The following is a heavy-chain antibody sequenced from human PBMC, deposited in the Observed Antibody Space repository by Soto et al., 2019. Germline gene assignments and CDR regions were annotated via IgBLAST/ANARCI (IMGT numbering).Heavy chain of an antibody. CDR3: ARDRSRYYYDSSGYSRFDAFDI. V-gene: IGHV3-48*02. CDR2: ISSSSSTI. Sequence: GGSLRLSCGASGFTFSSYSMNWVRQAPGKGLEWVSYISSSSSTIYYADSVKGRFTISGDNAKNSLYLQMNSLRDEDTAVYYCARDRSRYYYDSSGYSRFDAFDIWGQGTMVTVSS. D-gene: IGHD3-22*01. CDR1: GFTFSSYS. J-gene: IGHJ3*02.